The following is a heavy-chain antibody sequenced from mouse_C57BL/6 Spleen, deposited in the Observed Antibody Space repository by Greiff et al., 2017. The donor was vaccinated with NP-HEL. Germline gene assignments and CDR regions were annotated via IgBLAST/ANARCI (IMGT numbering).Heavy chain of an antibody. CDR1: GYTFTDYE. J-gene: IGHJ3*01. CDR3: TRAGRWLGVFAY. Sequence: VQGVESGAELVRPGASVTLSCKASGYTFTDYEMHWVKQTPVHGLEWIGAIDPETGGTAYNQKFKGKAILTADKSSSTAYMELRSLTSEDSAVYYCTRAGRWLGVFAYWGQGTLVTVSA. D-gene: IGHD2-3*01. CDR2: IDPETGGT. V-gene: IGHV1-15*01.